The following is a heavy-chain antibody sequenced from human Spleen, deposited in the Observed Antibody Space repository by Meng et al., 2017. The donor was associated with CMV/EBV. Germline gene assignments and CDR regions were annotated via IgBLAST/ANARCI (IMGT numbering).Heavy chain of an antibody. J-gene: IGHJ5*01. V-gene: IGHV1-18*01. CDR1: GYSFTSYG. D-gene: IGHD2/OR15-2a*01. CDR2: ISLYTGNK. CDR3: AEGREYCTSVSCPGVDS. Sequence: ASVKVSCKASGYSFTSYGISWVRQAPGQGLEWMGWISLYTGNKNYDQKFQGRLTMTTDTSTSTAYMELRSLRSDDTAVYYCAEGREYCTSVSCPGVDSWGQGTLVTVSS.